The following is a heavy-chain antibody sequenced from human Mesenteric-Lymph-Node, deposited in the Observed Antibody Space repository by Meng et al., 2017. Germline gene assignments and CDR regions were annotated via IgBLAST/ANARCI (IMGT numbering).Heavy chain of an antibody. CDR3: AKGSWGDFFDSSGSYLGVPFLDY. CDR2: ISGSGGST. CDR1: GSTFSNAW. D-gene: IGHD3-22*01. Sequence: GGSLRLSCAASGSTFSNAWMSRVRQAPGKGLEWVSAISGSGGSTYYADSVKGRFTISRDNSKNTLYLQMNSLRAEDRAVYFCAKGSWGDFFDSSGSYLGVPFLDYWGQGIQVTVSS. J-gene: IGHJ4*02. V-gene: IGHV3-23*01.